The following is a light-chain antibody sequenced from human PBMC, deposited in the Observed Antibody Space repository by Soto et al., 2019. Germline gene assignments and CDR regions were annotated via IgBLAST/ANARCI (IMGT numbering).Light chain of an antibody. CDR1: QTIHTS. V-gene: IGKV1-39*01. J-gene: IGKJ3*01. Sequence: DVQMTQSPPSLSASVGDRVTITCRASQTIHTSLNWYQQKPGKAPRLLIYEASNLQSGGPSRFSGSGSGPDFTLTINGLQPDDFATYYCQQSQSRPFTFGPGTKVDFK. CDR3: QQSQSRPFT. CDR2: EAS.